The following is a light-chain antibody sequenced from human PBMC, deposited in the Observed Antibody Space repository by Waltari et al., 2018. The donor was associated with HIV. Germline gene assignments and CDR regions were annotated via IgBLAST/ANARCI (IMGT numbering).Light chain of an antibody. V-gene: IGKV3-15*01. CDR2: GSS. J-gene: IGKJ2*01. CDR1: QSVIRN. CDR3: QQYNNWHT. Sequence: EIVMTQSPATLSVSPGERATLSCRASQSVIRNLAWYQQKPGQAPRLLIYGSSTRAPGIPARFSGSGSGTEFSLTISGLQSEDSAIYYCQQYNNWHTFGQGTKVEIK.